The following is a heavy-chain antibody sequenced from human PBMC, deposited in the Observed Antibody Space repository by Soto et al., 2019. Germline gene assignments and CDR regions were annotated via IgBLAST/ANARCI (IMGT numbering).Heavy chain of an antibody. V-gene: IGHV1-8*01. CDR3: ARGLYTTSAVMDV. D-gene: IGHD2-2*02. CDR2: MNPNSGNT. J-gene: IGHJ6*02. Sequence: SVKVSCKTSGYTFSSYDINWGRQATGQGLEWMGWMNPNSGNTGYAQKFQGRVTMTRNSPKSTAYMELSSLRSEDKAVYYCARGLYTTSAVMDVWGRGTKVTVYS. CDR1: GYTFSSYD.